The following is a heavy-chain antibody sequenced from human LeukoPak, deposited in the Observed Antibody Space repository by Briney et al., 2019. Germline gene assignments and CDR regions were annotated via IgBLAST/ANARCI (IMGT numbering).Heavy chain of an antibody. J-gene: IGHJ4*02. CDR3: VRSDYGDFKYYFDY. Sequence: HGESLKISCKGSGYSFTSYWIAWVRQMPGKGLEWMGIIYSPSFQGQVTISADKSIRTAHLQWSSLKASDTAMYYCVRSDYGDFKYYFDYWGQGTLVTVSS. CDR2: I. D-gene: IGHD4-17*01. CDR1: GYSFTSYW. V-gene: IGHV5-51*01.